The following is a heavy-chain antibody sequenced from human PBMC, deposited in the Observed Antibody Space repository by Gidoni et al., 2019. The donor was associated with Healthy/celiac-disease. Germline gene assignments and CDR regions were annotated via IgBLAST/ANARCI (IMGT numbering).Heavy chain of an antibody. Sequence: EVELLESGGGLVQPGGSMSLSCAASGFTLRRYGMSWVRRAPGNGLEWVTGVMWRGGSTSYSASVKGRFTISRDKSKNTLYLQMTSLRAEDTAVYYCAKSYCSCTSCSARTYYYYYGMDVWGQVTTVTVSS. CDR3: AKSYCSCTSCSARTYYYYYGMDV. D-gene: IGHD2-2*01. V-gene: IGHV3-23*01. CDR1: GFTLRRYG. J-gene: IGHJ6*02. CDR2: VMWRGGST.